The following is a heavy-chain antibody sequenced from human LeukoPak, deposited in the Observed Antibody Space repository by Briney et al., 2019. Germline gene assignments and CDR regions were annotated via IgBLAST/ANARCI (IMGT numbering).Heavy chain of an antibody. CDR2: IYHSGST. CDR1: GGSISSGGYS. J-gene: IGHJ4*02. V-gene: IGHV4-30-2*01. CDR3: ARRGAIFGVVIIDY. Sequence: SQTLSLTCAVSGGSISSGGYSWSWIRQPPGKGLEWIGYIYHSGSTYYNPSLKSRVTISVDTSKNQFSLKLSSVTAADTAVYYCARRGAIFGVVIIDYWGQGTLVTVSS. D-gene: IGHD3-3*01.